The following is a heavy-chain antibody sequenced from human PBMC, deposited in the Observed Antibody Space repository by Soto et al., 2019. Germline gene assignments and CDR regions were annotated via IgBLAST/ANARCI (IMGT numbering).Heavy chain of an antibody. D-gene: IGHD3-16*01. J-gene: IGHJ1*01. CDR1: GFTFRSYV. Sequence: QVQLVESGGGVVQPGTSLRVSCVGSGFTFRSYVIHWVRQAPGKGVEWVALTSYDGSDKYYGDSVRGRFTISRDNSRNTVDLQMDSLRLEETALYYCARWGTTGGLDVWGQGTLVSVSS. V-gene: IGHV3-30*19. CDR2: TSYDGSDK. CDR3: ARWGTTGGLDV.